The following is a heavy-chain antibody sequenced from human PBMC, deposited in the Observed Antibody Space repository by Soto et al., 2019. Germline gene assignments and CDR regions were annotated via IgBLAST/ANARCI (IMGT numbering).Heavy chain of an antibody. D-gene: IGHD3-22*01. CDR1: GGSISSGGYS. V-gene: IGHV4-30-2*01. CDR3: ARAGYYYDSSGYYIDAFDI. J-gene: IGHJ3*02. Sequence: QLQLQESGSGLVKPSQTLSLTCAVSGGSISSGGYSWSWIRQPPGKGLEWIGYIYHSGSTYYNPSLKSRVTISVDRSKNQFSLKLSSVTAADTAVYYCARAGYYYDSSGYYIDAFDIWVQGTMVTVSS. CDR2: IYHSGST.